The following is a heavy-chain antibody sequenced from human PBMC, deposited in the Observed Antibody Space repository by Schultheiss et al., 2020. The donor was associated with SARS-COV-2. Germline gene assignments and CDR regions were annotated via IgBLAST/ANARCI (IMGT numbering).Heavy chain of an antibody. D-gene: IGHD3-10*01. CDR1: GGSISSYY. V-gene: IGHV4-59*08. J-gene: IGHJ6*02. CDR2: IYYSGST. Sequence: SETLSLTCTVSGGSISSYYWSWIRQPPGKGLEWIGYIYYSGSTNYNPSLKSRVTISVDTSKNQFSLKLSSVTAADTAVYYCARGSITMVRGVIMRNYYYYGMDVWGQGTMVTVSS. CDR3: ARGSITMVRGVIMRNYYYYGMDV.